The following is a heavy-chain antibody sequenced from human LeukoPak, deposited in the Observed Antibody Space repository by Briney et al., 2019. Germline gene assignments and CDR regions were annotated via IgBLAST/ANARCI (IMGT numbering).Heavy chain of an antibody. D-gene: IGHD6-13*01. CDR1: GGSISSGSYY. Sequence: SETLSLTCTVSGGSISSGSYYWNWIRQPAGKGLEWIGRIYTSGSTNYNPFLKSRVTISVDTSKNQFSLNLSSVTAADTAVYYCARDSSSSWYRYLQHWGQGTLVTVSS. CDR2: IYTSGST. V-gene: IGHV4-61*02. CDR3: ARDSSSSWYRYLQH. J-gene: IGHJ1*01.